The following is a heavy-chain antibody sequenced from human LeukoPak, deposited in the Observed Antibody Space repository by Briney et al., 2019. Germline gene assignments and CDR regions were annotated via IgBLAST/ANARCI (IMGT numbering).Heavy chain of an antibody. Sequence: ASVKVSFKGSGYTFTGYYMHWVRQAPGQGLEGMGWINPNSGGTKYAQKFQGRVTMTRDTSISTAYMELSRLRSDDTAVYYCARALAAEGFDPGGQGTLVIVSS. J-gene: IGHJ5*02. D-gene: IGHD6-13*01. CDR3: ARALAAEGFDP. CDR1: GYTFTGYY. V-gene: IGHV1-2*02. CDR2: INPNSGGT.